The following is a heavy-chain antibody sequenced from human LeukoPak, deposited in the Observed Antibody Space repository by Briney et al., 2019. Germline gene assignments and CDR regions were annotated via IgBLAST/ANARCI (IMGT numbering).Heavy chain of an antibody. V-gene: IGHV1-2*02. CDR1: GYTFSGYY. CDR3: AKGRVVAGTKSLTYHWFDP. J-gene: IGHJ5*02. CDR2: INPNSGGT. Sequence: ASVTVSCTASGYTFSGYYIHWVRQAPGQGLEWMGWINPNSGGTKYAQNFQGRVTMTRDTSISTAYMGLSRLTSEDTAVYYCAKGRVVAGTKSLTYHWFDPWGQGTLVTVSS. D-gene: IGHD6-19*01.